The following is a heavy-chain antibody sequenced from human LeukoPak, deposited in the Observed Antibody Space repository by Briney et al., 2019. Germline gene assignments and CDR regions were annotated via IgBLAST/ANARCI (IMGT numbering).Heavy chain of an antibody. J-gene: IGHJ4*02. CDR3: ARHVPVAPRNFDY. Sequence: SETLSLTCTVSGGSISSSSYYWGWIRQPSGKGLEWIGSIYYSGSTYYNPSLKSRVAISVDTSKNQFSLKLSSVTAADTAVYYCARHVPVAPRNFDYWGQGTLVTVSS. CDR2: IYYSGST. D-gene: IGHD3-10*02. CDR1: GGSISSSSYY. V-gene: IGHV4-39*01.